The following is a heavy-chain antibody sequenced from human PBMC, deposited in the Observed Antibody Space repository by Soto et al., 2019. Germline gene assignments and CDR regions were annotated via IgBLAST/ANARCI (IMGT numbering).Heavy chain of an antibody. V-gene: IGHV1-3*01. D-gene: IGHD2-2*02. Sequence: ASVKGSCEASGYTFKSYAMNWVRQAPGQRLEWMGWINAGNGNTKYSQKFQGRVTITRDTSASTAYMELSSLRSEDTAVYYCARDSCSSTSCYIGNWFDPWGQGPLVTVS. J-gene: IGHJ5*02. CDR2: INAGNGNT. CDR3: ARDSCSSTSCYIGNWFDP. CDR1: GYTFKSYA.